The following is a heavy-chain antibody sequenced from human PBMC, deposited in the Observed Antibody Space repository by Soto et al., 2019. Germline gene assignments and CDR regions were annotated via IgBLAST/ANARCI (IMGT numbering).Heavy chain of an antibody. Sequence: GGSLRLSCAASGFTFSSYSVSWVRPAPGKGLEWVSAISGSGGSTYYADSVKGRFTISRDNSKNTLYLQMNSLRAEDTAVYYCAKVGYCSGGSCYLQSTNAFDIWGQGTMVTVSS. V-gene: IGHV3-23*01. J-gene: IGHJ3*02. D-gene: IGHD2-15*01. CDR3: AKVGYCSGGSCYLQSTNAFDI. CDR2: ISGSGGST. CDR1: GFTFSSYS.